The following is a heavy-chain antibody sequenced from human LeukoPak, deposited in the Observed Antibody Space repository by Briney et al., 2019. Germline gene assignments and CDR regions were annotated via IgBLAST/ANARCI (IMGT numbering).Heavy chain of an antibody. CDR3: VRDNNWGFDY. D-gene: IGHD7-27*01. J-gene: IGHJ4*02. V-gene: IGHV3-30*03. CDR2: ITYDGSNK. Sequence: GGSLRLSCAASSFTFSSTWMHWVRQAPGKGLEWVSFITYDGSNKNYADSVKGRFTISRDNSKNTLYVQMNSLRVEDTAVYYCVRDNNWGFDYWGQGTLVTVSS. CDR1: SFTFSSTW.